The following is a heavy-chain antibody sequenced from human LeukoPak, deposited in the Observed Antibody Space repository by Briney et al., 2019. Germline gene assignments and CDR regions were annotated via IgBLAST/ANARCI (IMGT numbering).Heavy chain of an antibody. CDR3: ARVEQQLVGDY. V-gene: IGHV1-2*02. D-gene: IGHD6-13*01. Sequence: GASVKVSCKASGYTFTSYDINWVRQAPGQGLEWMGWINPNSGGTNYAQKFQGRVTMTRDTSISTAYMELSRLRSDDTAVYYCARVEQQLVGDYWGQGTLVTVSS. CDR1: GYTFTSYD. J-gene: IGHJ4*02. CDR2: INPNSGGT.